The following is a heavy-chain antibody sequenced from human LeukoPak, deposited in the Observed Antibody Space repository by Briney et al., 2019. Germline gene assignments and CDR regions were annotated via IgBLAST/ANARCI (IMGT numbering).Heavy chain of an antibody. V-gene: IGHV1-69*02. D-gene: IGHD1-26*01. J-gene: IGHJ4*02. CDR2: IIPILGIA. CDR1: GGTFISYT. Sequence: GSSVKVSCKASGGTFISYTISWGRQAPGQGLEWMGRIIPILGIANYAQKFQGRVTITADKSTSTAYMELSSLRSEDTAVYYCARGRHRGSYTLSYWGQGTLVTVSS. CDR3: ARGRHRGSYTLSY.